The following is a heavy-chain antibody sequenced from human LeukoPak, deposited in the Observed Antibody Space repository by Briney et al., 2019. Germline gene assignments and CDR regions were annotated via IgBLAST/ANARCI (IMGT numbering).Heavy chain of an antibody. V-gene: IGHV7-4-1*02. J-gene: IGHJ4*02. D-gene: IGHD5-24*01. CDR3: ARDAATINFDS. CDR1: GYTFIGYS. CDR2: ISTNTGNP. Sequence: ASVKVSCKTSGYTFIGYSINWLRQAPGQGLEWMGWISTNTGNPTYAQGFTGRFVFSLDTSVSTAYLQISSLKAEDTAVYYCARDAATINFDSWGQGTLVTVS.